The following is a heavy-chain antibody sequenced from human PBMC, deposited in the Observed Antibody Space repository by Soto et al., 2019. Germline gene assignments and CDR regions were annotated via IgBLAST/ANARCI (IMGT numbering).Heavy chain of an antibody. V-gene: IGHV1-3*01. CDR3: ARDPAAYYDFWSGYYRNHYYYGMDV. D-gene: IGHD3-3*01. J-gene: IGHJ6*02. CDR1: GYTFTSYA. CDR2: INAGNGNT. Sequence: GASVKVSCKASGYTFTSYAMHWVRQAPGQRLERMGWINAGNGNTKYSQKFQGRVTITRDTSASTAYMELSSLRSEDTAVYYCARDPAAYYDFWSGYYRNHYYYGMDVWGQGTTVTVSS.